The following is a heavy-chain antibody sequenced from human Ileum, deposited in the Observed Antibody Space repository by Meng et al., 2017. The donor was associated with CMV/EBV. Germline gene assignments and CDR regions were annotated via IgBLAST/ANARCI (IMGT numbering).Heavy chain of an antibody. Sequence: QVRLQESGAGLVKPYQTLSLTCTVSGGYLGGGYYWNWSRQPAGKGLEWIGRIYTSWSTNYNPSPKSRFTISVDTSKNQFSLNLTSVTDADTAVYYCARDSAWLIDQWGQGTLVTVSS. V-gene: IGHV4-61*02. J-gene: IGHJ4*02. CDR1: GGYLGGGYY. CDR2: IYTSWST. CDR3: ARDSAWLIDQ. D-gene: IGHD6-19*01.